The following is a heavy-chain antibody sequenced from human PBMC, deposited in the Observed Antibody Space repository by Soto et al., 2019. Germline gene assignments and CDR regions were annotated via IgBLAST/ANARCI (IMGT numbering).Heavy chain of an antibody. Sequence: SEPQSVTCSVADGSISSYYGSWIRQPPGKGLEWIGYIYYSGSTNYNPSLKSRVTISVDTSKNQFSLKLSSVTAADTAVYYCARDSSGYLYDYWGQGTLVTVSS. CDR3: ARDSSGYLYDY. J-gene: IGHJ4*02. CDR2: IYYSGST. CDR1: DGSISSYY. D-gene: IGHD3-22*01. V-gene: IGHV4-59*01.